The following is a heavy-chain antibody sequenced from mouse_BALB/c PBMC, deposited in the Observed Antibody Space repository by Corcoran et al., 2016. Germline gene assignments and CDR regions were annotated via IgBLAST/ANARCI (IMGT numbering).Heavy chain of an antibody. CDR3: ARWDWYFDA. CDR1: GFNIKDTY. V-gene: IGHV14-3*02. J-gene: IGHJ1*01. Sequence: EVQLQQSGAELVKPGASVKLSCTASGFNIKDTYMHWVKQRPEQGLEWIGRIDPANGNTKYDPKFQGKATITADTSSNTAYLQLSSLSSEDPAVYYCARWDWYFDAWCAGTTVTVSS. CDR2: IDPANGNT.